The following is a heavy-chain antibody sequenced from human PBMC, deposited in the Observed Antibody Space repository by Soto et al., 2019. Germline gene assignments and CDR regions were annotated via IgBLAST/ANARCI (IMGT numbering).Heavy chain of an antibody. CDR2: INHSGST. J-gene: IGHJ4*02. D-gene: IGHD3-22*01. Sequence: SETLSLTCAVYGWSFSGYYWNWIRQPPGKGLKWIGEINHSGSTNYNPSLKGRFTISRDNSKNTLYLQMNSLRAEDTAVYYCARDYDSSGYHRYYFDYWGQGTLVTVSS. CDR3: ARDYDSSGYHRYYFDY. CDR1: GWSFSGYY. V-gene: IGHV4-34*01.